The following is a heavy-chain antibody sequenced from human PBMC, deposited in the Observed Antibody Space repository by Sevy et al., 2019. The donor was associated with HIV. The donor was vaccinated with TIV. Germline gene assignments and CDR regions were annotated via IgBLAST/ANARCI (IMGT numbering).Heavy chain of an antibody. Sequence: GGSLRLSCAVSGFIVSSNYMTWVRQAPGKGLEWVSVIYSGGNTFYADSVRGLFTISRDNSKNTLYLQMNSLRAEDTAVYYCARGMILEGSWYGMDVWGQGTTVTVSS. CDR2: IYSGGNT. CDR3: ARGMILEGSWYGMDV. CDR1: GFIVSSNY. D-gene: IGHD3-3*01. J-gene: IGHJ6*02. V-gene: IGHV3-53*01.